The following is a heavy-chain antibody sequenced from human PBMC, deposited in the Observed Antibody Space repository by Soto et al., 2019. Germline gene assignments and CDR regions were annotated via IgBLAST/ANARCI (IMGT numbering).Heavy chain of an antibody. J-gene: IGHJ4*02. CDR3: AKDPYVWAAEYYVDY. CDR1: GFTFSSYA. D-gene: IGHD3-16*01. V-gene: IGHV3-23*01. Sequence: EVQLLESGGGLVQPGGSLRLSCAASGFTFSSYAMSWVRQAPGKGLEWVSAISGSGGSTYYAASVKGRFTIARDKSKNTLYLQMNSLRAEATAVYYCAKDPYVWAAEYYVDYWGQRTLVTVSS. CDR2: ISGSGGST.